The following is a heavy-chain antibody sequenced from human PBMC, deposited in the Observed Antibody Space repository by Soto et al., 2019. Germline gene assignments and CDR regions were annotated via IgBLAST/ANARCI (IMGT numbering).Heavy chain of an antibody. V-gene: IGHV3-33*07. J-gene: IGHJ4*02. CDR2: IWYDGSNK. CDR1: GFSFSTYL. Sequence: GGSLRLSCAASGFSFSTYLMSWVRQAPGKGLEWVAVIWYDGSNKYYVDSVKGRFTISRDNSQDTLYLQMDSLRPDDTAVYYCARQAKIGDRSQFYFDSWGQGTLVTVSS. D-gene: IGHD3-16*01. CDR3: ARQAKIGDRSQFYFDS.